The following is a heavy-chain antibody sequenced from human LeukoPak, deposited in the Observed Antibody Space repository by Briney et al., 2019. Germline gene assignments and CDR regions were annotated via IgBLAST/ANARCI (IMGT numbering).Heavy chain of an antibody. V-gene: IGHV4-39*07. Sequence: SETLSLTCTVSGGSISSSSYCWGWIRQPPGKGLEWIGEINHSGSTNYNPSLKSRVTISVDTSKNQFSLKLSSVTAADTAVYYCARGPGDFWSGYYAHQNWFDPWGQGTLVTVSS. CDR1: GGSISSSSYC. CDR2: INHSGST. CDR3: ARGPGDFWSGYYAHQNWFDP. J-gene: IGHJ5*02. D-gene: IGHD3-3*01.